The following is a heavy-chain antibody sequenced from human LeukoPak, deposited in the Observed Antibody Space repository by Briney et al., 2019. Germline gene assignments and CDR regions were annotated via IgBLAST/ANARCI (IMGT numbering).Heavy chain of an antibody. CDR3: AKDYDNRGGYSGSYSPLPPCDY. D-gene: IGHD1-26*01. J-gene: IGHJ4*02. CDR1: GFTFSSYG. V-gene: IGHV3-30*18. Sequence: GGSLRLSCAASGFTFSSYGMHWVRQAPGKGLEGVAVISYDGSNKYYADSVKGRFTISRDNSKNTLYLQMNSLRAEDTAVYYCAKDYDNRGGYSGSYSPLPPCDYWGQGTLVTVSS. CDR2: ISYDGSNK.